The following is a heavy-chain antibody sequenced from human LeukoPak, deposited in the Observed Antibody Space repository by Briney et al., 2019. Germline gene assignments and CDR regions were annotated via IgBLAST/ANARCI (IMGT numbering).Heavy chain of an antibody. CDR3: ARGGGGSYYYSSGY. D-gene: IGHD1-26*01. CDR2: INTNTGNP. V-gene: IGHV7-4-1*02. CDR1: GYTFTSYD. Sequence: ASVKVSCKASGYTFTSYDINWVRQAPGQGLEWMGWINTNTGNPTYAQGFTGRFVFSLDTSVSTAYLQISSLKAEDTAVYYCARGGGGSYYYSSGYWGQGTLVTVSS. J-gene: IGHJ4*02.